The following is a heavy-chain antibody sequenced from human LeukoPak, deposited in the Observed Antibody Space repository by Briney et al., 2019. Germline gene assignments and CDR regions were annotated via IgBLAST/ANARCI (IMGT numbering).Heavy chain of an antibody. CDR1: GHTFTNYH. CDR2: VYATGGVA. J-gene: IGHJ4*02. Sequence: ASVKVSCKASGHTFTNYHIHWVRQAPGQGVEWMGGVYATGGVAINTQTFPVRVTMTRDTSTSTVYMELSSLRFEDTAIYYCATEAPRSYYFDYWGQGIQVTVSS. CDR3: ATEAPRSYYFDY. V-gene: IGHV1-46*01.